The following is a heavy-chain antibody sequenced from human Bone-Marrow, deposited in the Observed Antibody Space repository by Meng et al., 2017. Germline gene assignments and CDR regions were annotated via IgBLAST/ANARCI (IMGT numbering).Heavy chain of an antibody. J-gene: IGHJ3*02. CDR1: GYTLTELS. CDR2: ISGYNGNT. Sequence: ASVKVSCKVSGYTLTELSMHWVRQAPGKGLEWMGWISGYNGNTNYAQKLQGRVTMTTDTSTSTAYMELRSLRSDDTAVYYCARLAYCGGDCYPIDAFDIWGQGTMVTVSS. CDR3: ARLAYCGGDCYPIDAFDI. D-gene: IGHD2-21*02. V-gene: IGHV1-18*01.